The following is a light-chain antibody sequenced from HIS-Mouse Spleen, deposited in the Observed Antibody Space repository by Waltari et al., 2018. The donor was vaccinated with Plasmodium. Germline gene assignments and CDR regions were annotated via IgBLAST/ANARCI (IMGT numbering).Light chain of an antibody. CDR2: RDS. CDR1: NIGSKN. CDR3: QVWDSSTVV. J-gene: IGLJ2*01. Sequence: SYELTQPLSVSVALGQTARITCGGNNIGSKNVHWYQQKPGPAPVLVIYRDSNRPSGIPERVAGSNSGNTATLTISRAQAGDEADYYCQVWDSSTVVFGGGTKLTVL. V-gene: IGLV3-9*01.